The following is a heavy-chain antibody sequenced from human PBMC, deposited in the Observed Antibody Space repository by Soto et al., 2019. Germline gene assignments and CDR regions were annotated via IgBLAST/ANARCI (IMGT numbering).Heavy chain of an antibody. V-gene: IGHV1-69*02. Sequence: QVQLVQSGAEVTKPGSSVKVSCKASGGTFSSYTISWVRQAPGQGLEWMGRIIPILGIANYAQKFQGRVTITADKSTSTAYMELSSLRSEDTAVYCWARAIGYNLNSAFDYWGQGTLVTVSS. D-gene: IGHD1-7*01. CDR1: GGTFSSYT. CDR3: ARAIGYNLNSAFDY. J-gene: IGHJ4*02. CDR2: IIPILGIA.